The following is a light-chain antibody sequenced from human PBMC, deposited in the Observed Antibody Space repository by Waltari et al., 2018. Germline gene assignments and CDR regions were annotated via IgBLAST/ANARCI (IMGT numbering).Light chain of an antibody. V-gene: IGLV1-47*01. J-gene: IGLJ3*02. CDR1: SSNIGSNH. Sequence: QSVLTQPPSASGTPGQRVTISRSGSSSNIGSNHVYWYQHLPGTAPKLLLYRNNQRPSGVPGRFSGSKSDTSASLAISGLRSEDEADYYCAAWDASLSAWLFGGGTKVTDL. CDR2: RNN. CDR3: AAWDASLSAWL.